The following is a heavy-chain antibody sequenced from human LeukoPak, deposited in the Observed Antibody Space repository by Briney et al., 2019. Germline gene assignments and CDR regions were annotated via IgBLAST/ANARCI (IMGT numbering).Heavy chain of an antibody. J-gene: IGHJ4*02. V-gene: IGHV1-69*02. Sequence: ASVKVSCKASGGTFSSYTISWVRQAPGQGLKWMGRIIPILGIANYAQKFQGRVTIPADKSTSTAYMELSSLRSEDTAVYYCARVGQQLAFDYWGQGTLVTVSS. CDR1: GGTFSSYT. D-gene: IGHD6-13*01. CDR2: IIPILGIA. CDR3: ARVGQQLAFDY.